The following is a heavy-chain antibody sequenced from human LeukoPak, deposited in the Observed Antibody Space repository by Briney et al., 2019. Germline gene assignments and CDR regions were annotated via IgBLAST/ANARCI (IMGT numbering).Heavy chain of an antibody. CDR3: ARDNDYGDYYYGMDV. V-gene: IGHV3-66*02. Sequence: GGSLRLSCAASGFTVSSNYMSWVRQAAGKGREWVSVIYSGGSTYYANSVKGRFTISRDNSKNTLYLQMNSLRAEDTAVYYCARDNDYGDYYYGMDVWGQGTTVTVSS. J-gene: IGHJ6*02. CDR1: GFTVSSNY. CDR2: IYSGGST. D-gene: IGHD4-17*01.